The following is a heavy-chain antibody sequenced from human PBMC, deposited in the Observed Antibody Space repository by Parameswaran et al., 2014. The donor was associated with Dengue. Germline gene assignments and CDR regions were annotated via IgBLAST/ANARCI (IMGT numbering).Heavy chain of an antibody. D-gene: IGHD5-18*01. CDR2: IHYRGTT. V-gene: IGHV4-59*01. Sequence: RWIRQPPGKGLEWIGYIHYRGTTNYNPSLKSRVTISVDTSKDQFSLKLSSVTAADTAVYYCARCASYGTEVDFWGQGTWSPSPQ. J-gene: IGHJ4*02. CDR3: ARCASYGTEVDF.